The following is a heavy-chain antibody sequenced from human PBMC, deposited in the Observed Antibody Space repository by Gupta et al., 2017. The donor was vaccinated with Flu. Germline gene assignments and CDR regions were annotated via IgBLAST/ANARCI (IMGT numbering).Heavy chain of an antibody. CDR3: ARDGKNWYFDL. CDR2: ISSRGNLI. J-gene: IGHJ2*01. CDR1: FTFSDHY. D-gene: IGHD1-26*01. V-gene: IGHV3-11*01. Sequence: FTFSDHYMSWIRQAPGKGLEWVSYISSRGNLIYYADSVKGRFTISRDSAKNSLYLQMNSLKADDTAVYYCARDGKNWYFDLWGRGTLVTVSS.